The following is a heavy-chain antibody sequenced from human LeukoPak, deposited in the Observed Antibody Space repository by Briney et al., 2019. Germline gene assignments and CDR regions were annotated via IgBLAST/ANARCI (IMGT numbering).Heavy chain of an antibody. J-gene: IGHJ3*02. CDR3: ARHVGYYYGSGTYSPDAFDI. CDR1: GGSIRMSSYF. V-gene: IGHV4-39*01. D-gene: IGHD3-10*01. Sequence: PSETLSLTCTVSGGSIRMSSYFWGWIRQPPGKGLEWIGSIYYVGYTYYNPSLKSRFAISVDTSKDQFSLKLSSVTAADTAVYYCARHVGYYYGSGTYSPDAFDIWGQGTMLT. CDR2: IYYVGYT.